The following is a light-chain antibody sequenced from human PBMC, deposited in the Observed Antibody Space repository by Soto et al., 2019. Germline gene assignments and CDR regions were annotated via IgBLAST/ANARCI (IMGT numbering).Light chain of an antibody. CDR2: DAS. CDR3: QQYDNVPLT. J-gene: IGKJ4*01. CDR1: HDISDY. Sequence: DVQMTQSPSSLSASVGDRVTIACQASHDISDYLNWYQYKPGEAPKLLIYDASKLEAGVPSRFSGRGSGTDFTFSISSPQPEDIATYYCQQYDNVPLTFGGGTKVDIK. V-gene: IGKV1-33*01.